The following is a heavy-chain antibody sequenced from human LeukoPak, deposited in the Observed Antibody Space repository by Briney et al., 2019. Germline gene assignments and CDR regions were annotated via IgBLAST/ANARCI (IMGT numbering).Heavy chain of an antibody. V-gene: IGHV3-30*02. J-gene: IGHJ6*02. CDR3: ARDSTTDYYGSGSYYGFYYYYGMDV. Sequence: GGSLRLSCAASGFTFSSYAMSWVRQAPGKGLEWVAFIRYDGSNKYYADSVKGRFTISRDNSKNTLYLQMNSLRAEDTAVYYCARDSTTDYYGSGSYYGFYYYYGMDVWGQGTTVTVSS. CDR2: IRYDGSNK. CDR1: GFTFSSYA. D-gene: IGHD3-10*01.